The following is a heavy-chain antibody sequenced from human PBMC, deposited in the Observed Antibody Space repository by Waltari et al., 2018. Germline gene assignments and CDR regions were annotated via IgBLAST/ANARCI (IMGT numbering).Heavy chain of an antibody. D-gene: IGHD4-17*01. CDR2: IYTSGST. J-gene: IGHJ5*02. CDR3: ARDRENGDYAQGEWDSWFDP. CDR1: GGSISSYY. V-gene: IGHV4-4*07. Sequence: QVQLQESGPGLVKPSETLSLTCTVSGGSISSYYWSWIRQPAGEGLEWIGRIYTSGSTTYNPSLNSLVTMSVDTSKNQFSLKLSSVTAADTAVYYCARDRENGDYAQGEWDSWFDPWGQGTLVTVSS.